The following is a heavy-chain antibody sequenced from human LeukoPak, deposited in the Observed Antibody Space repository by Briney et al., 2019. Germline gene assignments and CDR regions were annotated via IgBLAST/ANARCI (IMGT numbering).Heavy chain of an antibody. CDR3: AKDRARVVSPHWFDP. D-gene: IGHD3-3*01. Sequence: PGGSLRLSCAASGFTFSAYWMNWVRQGPGKGLVWVARVDTDGSTVNYADSVKGRFTISRDNSKNTLYLQMNSLRAEDTAVYYCAKDRARVVSPHWFDPWGQGTLVTVSS. CDR1: GFTFSAYW. J-gene: IGHJ5*02. V-gene: IGHV3-74*01. CDR2: VDTDGSTV.